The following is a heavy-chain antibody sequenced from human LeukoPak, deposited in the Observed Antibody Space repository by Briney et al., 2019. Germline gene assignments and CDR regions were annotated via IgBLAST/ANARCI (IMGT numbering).Heavy chain of an antibody. V-gene: IGHV4-39*01. D-gene: IGHD5-24*01. J-gene: IGHJ4*02. CDR3: ARLLTDGYKSYYFDY. CDR2: IYYSGST. Sequence: SGTLSLTCTVSGGSISSSSYYWGWIRQPPGKGLEWIGSIYYSGSTYYNPSLKSRVTISVDTSKNQFSLKLSSVTAADTAVYYCARLLTDGYKSYYFDYWGQGTLVTVSS. CDR1: GGSISSSSYY.